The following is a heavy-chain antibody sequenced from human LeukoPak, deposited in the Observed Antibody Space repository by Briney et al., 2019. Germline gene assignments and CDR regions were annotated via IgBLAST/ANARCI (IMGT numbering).Heavy chain of an antibody. D-gene: IGHD5-12*01. J-gene: IGHJ3*02. V-gene: IGHV1-46*01. CDR3: AGIVATIEALDI. CDR1: GYTFTSYY. CDR2: INSSGGST. Sequence: GASVKVSCKASGYTFTSYYIHWVRQAPGQGLEWMGIINSSGGSTSYAQKFQGRVTMTRDTSTSTVYMELSSLRSEDTAVYYCAGIVATIEALDIWGQGTMVTVSS.